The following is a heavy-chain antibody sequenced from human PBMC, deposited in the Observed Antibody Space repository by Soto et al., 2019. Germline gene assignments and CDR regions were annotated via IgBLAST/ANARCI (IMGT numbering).Heavy chain of an antibody. V-gene: IGHV4-59*08. Sequence: PSETLSLTCAVYGGSFSGYYWSWIRQPPGKGLEWIGYIYYSGSTNYNPSLKSRVTISVDTSKNQFSLKLSSVTAADTAVYYCARHRVSWGYGDSSTFNYGGRETLVTVSS. D-gene: IGHD4-17*01. CDR3: ARHRVSWGYGDSSTFNY. CDR1: GGSFSGYY. J-gene: IGHJ4*02. CDR2: IYYSGST.